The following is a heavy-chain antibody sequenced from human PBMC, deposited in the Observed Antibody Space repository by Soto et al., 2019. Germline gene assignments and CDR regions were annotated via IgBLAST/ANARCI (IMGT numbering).Heavy chain of an antibody. Sequence: PSETLSLTCTASGGSISSYYWRWIRQPPGKGLEWIGYMYNTGSTIYNPSLKSRVAISVDTSKNQFSLKLNSVTAADTAVYYCARDLWGYCGADCYPLDVWGQGTTVTVSS. CDR2: MYNTGST. J-gene: IGHJ6*02. CDR1: GGSISSYY. CDR3: ARDLWGYCGADCYPLDV. V-gene: IGHV4-59*01. D-gene: IGHD2-21*02.